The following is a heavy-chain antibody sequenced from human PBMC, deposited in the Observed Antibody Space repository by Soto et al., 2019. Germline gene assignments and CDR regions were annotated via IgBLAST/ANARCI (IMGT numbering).Heavy chain of an antibody. Sequence: QVQLVQSGAEVKKPGASVKVSCKASGYTFTSYYMHWVRQAPGQGLEWMGIINPSGGSTSYAQKFQGRVTMTRDTSTSTVYMELSSLRSEDTAVYYCAREGAARPAWFDPWGQGTLVTVSP. CDR3: AREGAARPAWFDP. CDR2: INPSGGST. J-gene: IGHJ5*02. CDR1: GYTFTSYY. D-gene: IGHD6-6*01. V-gene: IGHV1-46*01.